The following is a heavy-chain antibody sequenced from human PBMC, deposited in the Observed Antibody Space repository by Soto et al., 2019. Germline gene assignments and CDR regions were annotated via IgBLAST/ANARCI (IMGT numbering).Heavy chain of an antibody. CDR1: GYTFTGYY. D-gene: IGHD3-10*01. CDR3: ARDRGTMVRGVTAWYFEL. CDR2: INPNSGGT. J-gene: IGHJ2*01. Sequence: QVQLVQSGAEVKKPGASVKVSCKASGYTFTGYYMHWVRQAPGQGLEWMGWINPNSGGTNYAQRFQGCVTMTRNTSISTAYMELSRLRSDDTAVYYCARDRGTMVRGVTAWYFELWGRGTLVTVSS. V-gene: IGHV1-2*04.